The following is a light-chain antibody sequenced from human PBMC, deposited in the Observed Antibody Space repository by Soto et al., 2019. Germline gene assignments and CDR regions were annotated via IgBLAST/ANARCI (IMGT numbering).Light chain of an antibody. J-gene: IGKJ3*01. CDR2: DAS. CDR1: QSVSSY. V-gene: IGKV3-11*01. Sequence: EIVLTQSPATLSLSPGERATLSCRASQSVSSYLAWYQQKPGQAPRLLIYDASNRASGIPARFSGSGSETDFTLTISRLGPEGFAVYYCQQRNLGLNFGPGTKVDLK. CDR3: QQRNLGLN.